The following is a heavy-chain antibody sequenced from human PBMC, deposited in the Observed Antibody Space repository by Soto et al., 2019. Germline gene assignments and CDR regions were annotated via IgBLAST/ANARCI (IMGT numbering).Heavy chain of an antibody. CDR3: ARDRNYDILTGDFDY. V-gene: IGHV3-21*01. D-gene: IGHD3-9*01. CDR1: GFTFSIYS. Sequence: PGGSLRLSCAASGFTFSIYSMNWVRQAPGKGLEWVSSISSSSSYIYYADSVKGRFTISRDNAKNSLYLQMNSPRAEDTAVYYCARDRNYDILTGDFDYWGQGTLVTVSS. J-gene: IGHJ4*02. CDR2: ISSSSSYI.